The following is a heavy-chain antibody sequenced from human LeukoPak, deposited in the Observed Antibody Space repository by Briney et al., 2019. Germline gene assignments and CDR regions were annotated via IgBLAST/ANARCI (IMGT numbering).Heavy chain of an antibody. CDR2: IYTSGTT. CDR1: GGSFSGYY. V-gene: IGHV4-59*10. D-gene: IGHD1-26*01. J-gene: IGHJ4*02. CDR3: ARGASGSYHYFDY. Sequence: NPSETLSLTCAVYGGSFSGYYWSWIRQPAGKGLEWIGRIYTSGTTNYNPSLKSRVTMSVDTSKNHFSLKLSSVTAADTAVYYCARGASGSYHYFDYWGQGTLVTVSS.